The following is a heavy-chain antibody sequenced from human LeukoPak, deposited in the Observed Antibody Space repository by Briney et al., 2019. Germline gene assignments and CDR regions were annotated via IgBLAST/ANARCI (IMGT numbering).Heavy chain of an antibody. CDR1: GFTFSSYS. J-gene: IGHJ4*02. D-gene: IGHD3-16*01. CDR2: ISSSSSTI. V-gene: IGHV3-48*04. Sequence: GGSLRLSCAASGFTFSSYSMNWVRQAPGKGLEWVSFISSSSSTIYYADSVKGRFTISRDNAMNSLYLQMNSLRAEDTAVYFCARTPVLGPIDFWGQGTLVTVSS. CDR3: ARTPVLGPIDF.